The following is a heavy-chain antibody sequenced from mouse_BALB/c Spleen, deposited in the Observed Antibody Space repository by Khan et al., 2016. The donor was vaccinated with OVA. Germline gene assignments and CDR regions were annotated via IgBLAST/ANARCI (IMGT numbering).Heavy chain of an antibody. J-gene: IGHJ4*01. V-gene: IGHV1S137*01. CDR1: GYTFTDYA. CDR2: ISTYYGDA. CDR3: ARGGLALYTMDY. Sequence: QVQLQQSGAELVRPGVSVKISCKGSGYTFTDYAMHWVKQSHAKSLEWIGVISTYYGDANYNQQFKGKATKTVDKSSNTAYMDLARLTSEDSAIYYCARGGLALYTMDYWGQGTSVTVSS.